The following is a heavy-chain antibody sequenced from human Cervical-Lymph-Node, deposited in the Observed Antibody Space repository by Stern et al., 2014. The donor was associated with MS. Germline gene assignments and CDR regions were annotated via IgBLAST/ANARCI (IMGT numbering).Heavy chain of an antibody. J-gene: IGHJ5*02. CDR2: ISPDFDTA. CDR3: AREQGHWFDP. CDR1: GGTSSNLV. Sequence: QVQLVQSGAEVKKPAASVKVSCKASGGTSSNLVISWLRPAPGPGLAWVGGISPDFDTANYAQKFQGRVTITADRSTSTVYLELIGLRSEDTAVYYCAREQGHWFDPWGQGTLVTVSS. V-gene: IGHV1-69*06.